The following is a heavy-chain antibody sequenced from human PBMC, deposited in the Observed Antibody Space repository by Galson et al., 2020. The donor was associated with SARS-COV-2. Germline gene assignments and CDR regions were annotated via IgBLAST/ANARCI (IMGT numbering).Heavy chain of an antibody. D-gene: IGHD3-10*01. J-gene: IGHJ6*02. CDR3: ASAGQSPDYYYYYNLDV. CDR2: INPNSGGT. Sequence: ASVKVSCKPSGYTFTGHYMHWVRQAPGQGPEWMGWINPNSGGTKYTQKFQGRVTMTRDTSISTAYMELSRLRSDDTAIYYCASAGQSPDYYYYYNLDVWGQGTTVTVSS. CDR1: GYTFTGHY. V-gene: IGHV1-2*02.